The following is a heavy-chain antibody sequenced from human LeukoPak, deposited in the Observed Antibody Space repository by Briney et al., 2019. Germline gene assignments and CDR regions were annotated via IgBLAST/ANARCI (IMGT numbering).Heavy chain of an antibody. CDR3: ARDAHPGFSYYYYYMDV. CDR1: GGSISSYY. D-gene: IGHD1-14*01. CDR2: IYTSGST. V-gene: IGHV4-4*07. Sequence: SETLSLTCTVSGGSISSYYWSWIRQPAGKGLEWIGRIYTSGSTNYNPSLKSRVTMTVDTSKNQFSLKLSSVTAADTAVYYCARDAHPGFSYYYYYMDVWAKGPRSPSP. J-gene: IGHJ6*03.